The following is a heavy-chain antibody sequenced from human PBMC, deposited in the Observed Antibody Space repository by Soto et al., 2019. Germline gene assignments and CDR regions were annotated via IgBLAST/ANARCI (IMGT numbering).Heavy chain of an antibody. J-gene: IGHJ4*02. Sequence: ASVKVSCKASGYTFTSYALHWVRQAPGQRLEWMGWINAGNGNTKYSQKFQGRVTFTRDTSASTAYMELSSLRSEDTAVYYCARDESGYSGSDFTVYYFAYWGQGTLVTVSS. CDR3: ARDESGYSGSDFTVYYFAY. V-gene: IGHV1-3*01. D-gene: IGHD5-12*01. CDR1: GYTFTSYA. CDR2: INAGNGNT.